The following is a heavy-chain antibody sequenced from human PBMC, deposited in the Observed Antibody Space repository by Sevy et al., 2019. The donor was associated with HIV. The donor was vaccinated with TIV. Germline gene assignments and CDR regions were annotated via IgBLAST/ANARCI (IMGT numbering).Heavy chain of an antibody. Sequence: GGSLRLSCAASGFPFSNFAMSWVRQAPGKGLEWVSTLIGGGSRTYYADSVTGRFIISRDNSRNTLYLRMNSLRAEDPAIYYCAKRRVQSGLSGGGANYGMDVCGRGTTVTVSS. CDR1: GFPFSNFA. CDR2: LIGGGSRT. CDR3: AKRRVQSGLSGGGANYGMDV. V-gene: IGHV3-23*01. D-gene: IGHD2-8*02. J-gene: IGHJ6*02.